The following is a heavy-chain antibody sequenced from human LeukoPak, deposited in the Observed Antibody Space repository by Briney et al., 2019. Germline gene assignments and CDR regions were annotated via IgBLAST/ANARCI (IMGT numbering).Heavy chain of an antibody. CDR2: IRSKAYGGTT. J-gene: IGHJ6*03. D-gene: IGHD6-19*01. CDR1: GFTFGDYA. Sequence: PGRSLRLSCTASGFTFGDYAISWVRQAPGKGLAWVGFIRSKAYGGTTEYAASVKGRFTISRDDSKSIAYLQMNSLKTEDTAVYYCTRVGIAVAATGYYYMDVWGKGTTVTVSS. V-gene: IGHV3-49*04. CDR3: TRVGIAVAATGYYYMDV.